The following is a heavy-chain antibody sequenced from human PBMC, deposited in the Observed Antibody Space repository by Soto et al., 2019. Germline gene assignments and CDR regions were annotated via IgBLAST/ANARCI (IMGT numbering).Heavy chain of an antibody. CDR3: ARLDYSVDTAMVFDY. CDR2: INHSGST. CDR1: GGSFSGYY. Sequence: PSETLSLTCAVYGGSFSGYYWSWIRQPPGKGLEWIGEINHSGSTNYNPSLKSRVTISVDTSKNQFSLKLSSVTAADTAVYYCARLDYSVDTAMVFDYWGQGTLVTVSS. V-gene: IGHV4-34*01. J-gene: IGHJ4*02. D-gene: IGHD5-18*01.